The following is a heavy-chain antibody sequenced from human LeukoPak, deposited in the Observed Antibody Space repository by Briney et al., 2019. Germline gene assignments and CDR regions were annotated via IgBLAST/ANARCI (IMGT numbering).Heavy chain of an antibody. J-gene: IGHJ4*02. V-gene: IGHV3-21*01. Sequence: GGSLRLSCAASGFTFSSYSMNWVRQAPGKGLEWVSSISSSSSYVYYADSVKGRFTISRDNAKNSLYLQMNSLRAEDTAVYYCARSSSTDIAMVEFDYWGQGTLVTVSS. CDR2: ISSSSSYV. D-gene: IGHD5-18*01. CDR3: ARSSSTDIAMVEFDY. CDR1: GFTFSSYS.